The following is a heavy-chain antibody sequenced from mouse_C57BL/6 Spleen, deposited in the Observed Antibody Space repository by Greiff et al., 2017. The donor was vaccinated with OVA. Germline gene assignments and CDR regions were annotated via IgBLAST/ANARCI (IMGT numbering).Heavy chain of an antibody. Sequence: VKLQQPGAELVMPGASVKLSCKASGYTFTSYWMHWVKQRPGQGLEWIGEIDPSDSYTNYNQKFKGKSTLTVDKSSSTAYMQLSSLTSEDSAVYYCARERQLRLPAMDYWGQGTSVTVSS. CDR1: GYTFTSYW. V-gene: IGHV1-69*01. D-gene: IGHD3-2*02. CDR2: IDPSDSYT. J-gene: IGHJ4*01. CDR3: ARERQLRLPAMDY.